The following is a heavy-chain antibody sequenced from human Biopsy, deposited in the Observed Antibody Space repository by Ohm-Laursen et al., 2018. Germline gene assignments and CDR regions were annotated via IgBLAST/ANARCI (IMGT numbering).Heavy chain of an antibody. V-gene: IGHV3-11*01. D-gene: IGHD4-23*01. CDR2: ISGGGTI. J-gene: IGHJ6*02. CDR3: ARDTRWSPHSMDV. CDR1: GFSFSDYH. Sequence: SLRLSCAAPGFSFSDYHMRWIRQAPGRGLEWVSYISGGGTIYYGDSMKGRVTISRDNARNSLYLQMHSLRAEDTAVYYCARDTRWSPHSMDVWGQGTTVTVSS.